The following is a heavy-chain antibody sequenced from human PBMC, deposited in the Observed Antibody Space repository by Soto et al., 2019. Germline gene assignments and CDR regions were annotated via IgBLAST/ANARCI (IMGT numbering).Heavy chain of an antibody. V-gene: IGHV1-69*02. CDR2: IIPILGIA. D-gene: IGHD3-10*01. CDR3: ARSREVRGTYYYYGMDV. CDR1: GGTFSSYT. J-gene: IGHJ6*02. Sequence: QVQLVQSGAEVKKPGSSVKVSCKASGGTFSSYTISWVRQAPGQGLEWMGRIIPILGIANYAQKFQGRVTITADKSTSTAYMELSSLRSEDTAVYYCARSREVRGTYYYYGMDVWGQGTTVTVSS.